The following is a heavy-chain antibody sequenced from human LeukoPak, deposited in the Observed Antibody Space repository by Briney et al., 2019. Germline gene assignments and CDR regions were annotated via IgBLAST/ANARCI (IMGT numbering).Heavy chain of an antibody. CDR1: GFTFSSYA. V-gene: IGHV3-30-3*01. CDR2: ISYDGSNK. J-gene: IGHJ4*02. CDR3: ARGGTPVARAFFDY. D-gene: IGHD6-19*01. Sequence: SGGSLRLSCAASGFTFSSYAMHWVRQAPGKGLEWVAVISYDGSNKYYADSVKGRFTISRDNSKNTLYLQMNSLRAEDTAVYYCARGGTPVARAFFDYWGQGTLVTVSS.